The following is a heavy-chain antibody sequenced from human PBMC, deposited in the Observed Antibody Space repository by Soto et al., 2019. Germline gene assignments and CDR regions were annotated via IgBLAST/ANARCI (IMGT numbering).Heavy chain of an antibody. CDR1: GGSFSGYY. V-gene: IGHV4-34*01. CDR3: ASLQYFGSGSRNDY. CDR2: INHSGST. D-gene: IGHD3-10*01. J-gene: IGHJ4*02. Sequence: TLSLTCAVYGGSFSGYYWSWIRQPPGKGLEWIGEINHSGSTNYNPSLKSRVTISVDTSKNQFSLKLSSVTAADTAVYYCASLQYFGSGSRNDYWGQGTLVTVSS.